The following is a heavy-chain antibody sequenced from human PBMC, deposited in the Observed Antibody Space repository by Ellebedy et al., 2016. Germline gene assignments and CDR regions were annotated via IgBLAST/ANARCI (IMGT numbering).Heavy chain of an antibody. CDR1: GGSISSYY. J-gene: IGHJ3*02. CDR3: ASGPVFFGAADAFDI. Sequence: SETLSLTCTVSGGSISSYYWSWIRQPPGKGLEWIGYIYYSGSTNYNPSLKSRVTISVDTSKNQFSLKLSSVTAADTAVYYCASGPVFFGAADAFDIWGQGTMVTVSS. CDR2: IYYSGST. D-gene: IGHD3-3*01. V-gene: IGHV4-59*12.